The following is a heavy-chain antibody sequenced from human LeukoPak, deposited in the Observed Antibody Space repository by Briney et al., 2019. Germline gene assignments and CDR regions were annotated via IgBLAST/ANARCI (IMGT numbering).Heavy chain of an antibody. CDR1: GFTFSSYS. CDR2: ISSSSSYI. CDR3: ARETTYYYDSSGYPISSLH. Sequence: GGSLRLSCAASGFTFSSYSMNWVRQAPGKGLDWVSSISSSSSYIYYADSVKGRFTISRDNGKNSLYLQMNSLRAEDTAVYYCARETTYYYDSSGYPISSLHWGQGTLVTVSS. V-gene: IGHV3-21*01. J-gene: IGHJ4*02. D-gene: IGHD3-22*01.